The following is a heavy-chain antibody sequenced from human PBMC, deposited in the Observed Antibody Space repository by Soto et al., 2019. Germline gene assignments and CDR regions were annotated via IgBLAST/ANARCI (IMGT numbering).Heavy chain of an antibody. J-gene: IGHJ4*02. Sequence: WWSLRLSCASSGLTFSISAMSVVLQAPGKGLEWVSTISSSGGSTYYADSVKGRFTISRDNSKNTLYLQMNSLRAEDTAVYYCAKSPHVSSQDYWGQGTLVTVSP. CDR2: ISSSGGST. V-gene: IGHV3-23*01. CDR1: GLTFSISA. CDR3: AKSPHVSSQDY.